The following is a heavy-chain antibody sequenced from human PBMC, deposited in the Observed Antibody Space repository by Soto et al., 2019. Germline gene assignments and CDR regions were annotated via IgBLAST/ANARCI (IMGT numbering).Heavy chain of an antibody. D-gene: IGHD3-3*01. Sequence: ASVKLSCKASGYTFTGYYMHWVRQAPGQGLEWMGWINPNSGGTNYAQKFQGWVTMTRDTSIGTAYMELSRLRSDDTAVYYCARGAGRSDFWSGYYPDGGYYYYYGMDVWGQGTTVTVSS. CDR2: INPNSGGT. CDR1: GYTFTGYY. V-gene: IGHV1-2*04. CDR3: ARGAGRSDFWSGYYPDGGYYYYYGMDV. J-gene: IGHJ6*02.